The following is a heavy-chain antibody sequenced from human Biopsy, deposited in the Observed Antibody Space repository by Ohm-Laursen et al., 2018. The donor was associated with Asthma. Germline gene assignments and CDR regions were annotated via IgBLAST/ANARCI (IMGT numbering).Heavy chain of an antibody. D-gene: IGHD6-19*01. J-gene: IGHJ4*02. CDR3: ARDSYSSGLYDDFES. CDR1: GFTFSDHG. V-gene: IGHV3-33*08. CDR2: IWYDGGKK. Sequence: SLRLSCSASGFTFSDHGMHWVRQAPGKGLEWVAVIWYDGGKKDYADSVKGRFSISRDNSKNTLYLQMNSLRAEDTAVYYCARDSYSSGLYDDFESWGQGTLVTVSS.